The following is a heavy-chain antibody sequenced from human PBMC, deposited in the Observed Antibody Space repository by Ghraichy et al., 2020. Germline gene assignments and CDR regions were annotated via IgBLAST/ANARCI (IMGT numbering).Heavy chain of an antibody. CDR2: VQTKGDGGAT. J-gene: IGHJ4*02. Sequence: GGSMRLSGAASGFTFSPAWMSWVRRPPGKGLEWFGLVQTKGDGGATFYAAPVKGRFTISRDDSKNMLYLQMNSLKTEDAAVDYCATERMDYEKSGYILYYRGQGTLVTVSS. V-gene: IGHV3-15*01. CDR3: ATERMDYEKSGYILYY. D-gene: IGHD3-22*01. CDR1: GFTFSPAW.